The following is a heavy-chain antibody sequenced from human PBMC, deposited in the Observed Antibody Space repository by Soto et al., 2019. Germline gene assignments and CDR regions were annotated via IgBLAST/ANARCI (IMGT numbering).Heavy chain of an antibody. CDR3: ARVGLDGGWLQLRPRKVDY. V-gene: IGHV4-30-4*01. CDR2: IYYSGST. Sequence: QVQLQESGPGLVKPSQTLSLTCTVSGGSISSGDYYWSWIRQPPGKGLEWIGYIYYSGSTYYNPSLKSRVTISVDTSKNQFSLKLSSVTAADTALYYCARVGLDGGWLQLRPRKVDYWGQGTLVTVSS. CDR1: GGSISSGDYY. J-gene: IGHJ4*02. D-gene: IGHD5-12*01.